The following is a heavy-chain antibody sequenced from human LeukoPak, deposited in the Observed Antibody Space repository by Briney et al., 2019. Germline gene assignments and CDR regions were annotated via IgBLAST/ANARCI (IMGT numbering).Heavy chain of an antibody. CDR1: GGTFSSYA. CDR2: IIPIFGTA. D-gene: IGHD6-19*01. V-gene: IGHV1-69*13. CDR3: ARDRPGIAVAGKSRSPTKYYFDY. Sequence: GASVKVSCKASGGTFSSYAISWVRQAPGQGLEWMGGIIPIFGTANYAQKFQGRVTTTADESTSTAYMELRSLRSDDTAVYYCARDRPGIAVAGKSRSPTKYYFDYWGQGTLVTVSS. J-gene: IGHJ4*02.